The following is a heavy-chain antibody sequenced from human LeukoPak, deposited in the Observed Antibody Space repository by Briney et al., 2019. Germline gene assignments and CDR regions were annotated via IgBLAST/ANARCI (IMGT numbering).Heavy chain of an antibody. CDR3: ARILYDSSGYPPPGFDY. V-gene: IGHV4-59*01. CDR2: IYYSGST. Sequence: PSETLSLTCTVSGGSISSYYWSWIRQPPGKGLEWIGYIYYSGSTNYNPSLTSRVTISVDTSKNQFSLKLSSVTAADTAVYYCARILYDSSGYPPPGFDYWGQGTLVTVSS. D-gene: IGHD3-22*01. CDR1: GGSISSYY. J-gene: IGHJ4*02.